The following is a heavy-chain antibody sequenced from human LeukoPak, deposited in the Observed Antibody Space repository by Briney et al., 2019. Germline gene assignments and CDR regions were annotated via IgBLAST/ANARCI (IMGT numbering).Heavy chain of an antibody. CDR1: GYSFIVYY. V-gene: IGHV1-2*02. J-gene: IGHJ4*02. CDR3: ATLCGDYVTSDY. CDR2: INPSSGGT. D-gene: IGHD4-17*01. Sequence: ASVKVSCKASGYSFIVYYIHWVRQAPGQGLEWMGWINPSSGGTHYAQKFLGRVTMTRDTSISTACMELSRLRSDDTAVYYCATLCGDYVTSDYWGLGTLVTVSS.